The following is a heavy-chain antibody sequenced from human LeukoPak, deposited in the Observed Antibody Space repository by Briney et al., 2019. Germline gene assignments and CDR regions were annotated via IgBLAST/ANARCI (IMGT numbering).Heavy chain of an antibody. CDR2: IYYSGST. CDR3: AGGSYYFDY. V-gene: IGHV4-59*01. CDR1: GGSISSYY. Sequence: SETLSLTCTVSGGSISSYYWSWIRQPPGKGLEWIGYIYYSGSTNYSPSLKSRVAISVDTSKNQFSLKLSSVTAADTAVYYCAGGSYYFDYWGQGTLVTVSS. J-gene: IGHJ4*02. D-gene: IGHD1-26*01.